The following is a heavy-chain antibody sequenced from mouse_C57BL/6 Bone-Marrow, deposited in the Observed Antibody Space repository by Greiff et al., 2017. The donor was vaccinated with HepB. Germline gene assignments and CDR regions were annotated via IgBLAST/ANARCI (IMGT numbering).Heavy chain of an antibody. D-gene: IGHD3-1*01. CDR2: IYPGNSDT. CDR1: GYTFTSYW. J-gene: IGHJ3*01. V-gene: IGHV1-5*01. Sequence: EVQLQQSGTVLARPGASVKMSCKPSGYTFTSYWMHWVKQRPGQGLEWIGAIYPGNSDTSYNQKFKGKAKLTAVTSASTAYMELSSLTNEDSAVYYCTRSGGDPTWFAYWGQGTLVTVSA. CDR3: TRSGGDPTWFAY.